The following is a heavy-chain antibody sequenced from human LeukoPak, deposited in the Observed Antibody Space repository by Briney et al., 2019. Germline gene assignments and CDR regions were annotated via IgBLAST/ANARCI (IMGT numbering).Heavy chain of an antibody. D-gene: IGHD6-25*01. V-gene: IGHV4-34*01. CDR3: ARVAGYLPTRWFDP. CDR1: GGSFSGFY. J-gene: IGHJ5*02. CDR2: INYTGST. Sequence: SDTLSLTCAVYGGSFSGFYWSWIRHVPGKGLEWIGEINYTGSTSYNPSLKSRVAISVDTSQNQFFLLLTSVTAADTAVYYCARVAGYLPTRWFDPWGQGTHVTVSS.